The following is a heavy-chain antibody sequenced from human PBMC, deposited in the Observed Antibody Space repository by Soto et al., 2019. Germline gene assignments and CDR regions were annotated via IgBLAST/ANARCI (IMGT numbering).Heavy chain of an antibody. D-gene: IGHD6-19*01. J-gene: IGHJ6*03. CDR3: AKGRAVAVAYYYIDV. CDR2: ISGSGGST. Sequence: EVQLLESEGGLVQPGGSLRLSCAASGFTFSSYAMSWVRQAPGKGLEWVSAISGSGGSTYYADSVKGRFTISRDNSKNTLYLQMNSLRAEDTAVYYCAKGRAVAVAYYYIDVLGKGTTVTVSS. CDR1: GFTFSSYA. V-gene: IGHV3-23*01.